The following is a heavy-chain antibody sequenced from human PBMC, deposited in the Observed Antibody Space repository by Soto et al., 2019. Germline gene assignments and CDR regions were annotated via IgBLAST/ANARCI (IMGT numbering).Heavy chain of an antibody. CDR1: GGSISGYY. Sequence: SETLSLTCTVSGGSISGYYWSWIRQPPGKGLEWIGYMYNTGSTVYNPSFKSRVTISVDTSKNQFSLKLNSVTAADTAVYYCARTYYYGSGRPYYFDYWGQGTLVTVSS. CDR2: MYNTGST. CDR3: ARTYYYGSGRPYYFDY. J-gene: IGHJ4*02. V-gene: IGHV4-59*01. D-gene: IGHD3-10*01.